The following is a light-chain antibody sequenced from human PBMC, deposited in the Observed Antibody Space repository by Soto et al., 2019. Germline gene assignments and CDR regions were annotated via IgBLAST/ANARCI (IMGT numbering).Light chain of an antibody. Sequence: EIAMTHSPASLSVFPCKRATLSSRASQSISSNLAWYQQKPGQAPRLLIYGASSRATGIPDKFSGSGSGTDFTLTIDGLEPEDFAVYYCQQYGYSPITFGQGTRLEIK. CDR3: QQYGYSPIT. CDR2: GAS. CDR1: QSISSN. J-gene: IGKJ5*01. V-gene: IGKV3-20*01.